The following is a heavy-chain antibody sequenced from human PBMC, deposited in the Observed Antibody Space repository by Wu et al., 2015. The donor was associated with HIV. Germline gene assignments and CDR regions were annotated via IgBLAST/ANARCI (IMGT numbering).Heavy chain of an antibody. J-gene: IGHJ6*03. D-gene: IGHD3-22*01. CDR1: GYTFTGYY. CDR3: ARSGYYYDSSGYYYNYYYYMDV. V-gene: IGHV1-2*02. Sequence: QVQLVQSGAEVKKPGASVKVSCKASGYTFTGYYMHWVRQAPGQGLEWMGWINPNSGGTNYAQKFQGRVTMTRDTSISTAYMELSRLRSDDTAVYYCARSGYYYDSSGYYYNYYYYMDVWGKGDQVTVSS. CDR2: INPNSGGT.